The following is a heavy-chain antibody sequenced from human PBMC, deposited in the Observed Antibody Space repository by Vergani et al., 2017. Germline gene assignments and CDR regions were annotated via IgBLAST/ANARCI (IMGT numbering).Heavy chain of an antibody. D-gene: IGHD3/OR15-3a*01. Sequence: QLQESGPGLVKPSATPSLTCSVSGASIRSSNYYWSWIRQPPGKGLEWIGYIYYSGSTYYNPSLKSRVTISVDTSKNQFSLKLSSVTAADTAVYYCARVPGARTGDWYFDLWGRGTLVTVSS. CDR2: IYYSGST. V-gene: IGHV4-30-4*01. CDR1: GASIRSSNYY. CDR3: ARVPGARTGDWYFDL. J-gene: IGHJ2*01.